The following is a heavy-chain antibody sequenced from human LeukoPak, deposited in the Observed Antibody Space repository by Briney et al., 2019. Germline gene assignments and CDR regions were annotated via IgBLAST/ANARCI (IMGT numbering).Heavy chain of an antibody. D-gene: IGHD5-24*01. CDR1: GFTVSSNY. CDR3: ASSRWLQLLDY. J-gene: IGHJ4*02. Sequence: GGSLRLSCAASGFTVSSNYMSWVRQAPGKGLEWVSVIYSGGSTYYADSVKGRSTISRDNSKNTLYLQMNSLRAEDMAVYYCASSRWLQLLDYWGQGTLVTVSS. V-gene: IGHV3-53*01. CDR2: IYSGGST.